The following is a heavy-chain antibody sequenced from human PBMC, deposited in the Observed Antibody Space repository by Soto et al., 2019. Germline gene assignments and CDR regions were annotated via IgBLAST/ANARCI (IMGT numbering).Heavy chain of an antibody. CDR1: GGTFSSYA. Sequence: QVQLVQSGAEVKKPGSSVKVSCKASGGTFSSYAISWVRQAPGQGLEWMGGIIPIFGTANYAQKVQGRVTITADEATSTAYLELSSLRAEGRAVYYCARGEGYYYYYGIDVWGQGNTVTVSS. CDR2: IIPIFGTA. CDR3: ARGEGYYYYYGIDV. J-gene: IGHJ6*02. V-gene: IGHV1-69*12.